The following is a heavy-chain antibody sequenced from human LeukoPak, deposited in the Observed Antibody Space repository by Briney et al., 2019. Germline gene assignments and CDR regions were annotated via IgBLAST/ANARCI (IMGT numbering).Heavy chain of an antibody. CDR3: ARDGSGSYKDYYYYYMDV. J-gene: IGHJ6*03. Sequence: GGSLRLSCAASGFTFSSYEMNWVRQAPGKGLEWVSYISSSGSTIYYADSVKGRFTISRDNAKNSLYLQMNSLRAEDTAVYYCARDGSGSYKDYYYYYMDVWAKGPRSPSP. CDR1: GFTFSSYE. CDR2: ISSSGSTI. V-gene: IGHV3-48*03. D-gene: IGHD3-10*01.